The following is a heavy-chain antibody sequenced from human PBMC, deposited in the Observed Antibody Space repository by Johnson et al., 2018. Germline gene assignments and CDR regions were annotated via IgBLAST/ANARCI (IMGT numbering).Heavy chain of an antibody. D-gene: IGHD3-3*02. Sequence: VQSGGTLSISCAASGFSFGSYSMSWVRQAPGQGLERLSYISSSSSRIYYADSVKGRFTVSSDNATNSLFLQRNSLRAEDTAVYYCARVISFFYYYMDVWGKGTTVTVSS. J-gene: IGHJ6*03. V-gene: IGHV3-48*01. CDR3: ARVISFFYYYMDV. CDR2: ISSSSSRI. CDR1: GFSFGSYS.